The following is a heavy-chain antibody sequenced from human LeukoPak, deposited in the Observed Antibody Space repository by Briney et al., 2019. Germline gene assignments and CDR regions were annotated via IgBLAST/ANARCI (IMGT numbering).Heavy chain of an antibody. CDR2: IKQDGSEK. CDR1: GFTFSSYW. J-gene: IGHJ2*01. Sequence: GGSLRLSCAASGFTFSSYWMSWVRQAPGKGLGWVANIKQDGSEKYYVDSVKGRFTISGDNAKNSLYLQMNSLRAADTAVYYCARGMSTFSSGYVGRNWYFDLWGRGTLVTVSS. CDR3: ARGMSTFSSGYVGRNWYFDL. V-gene: IGHV3-7*03. D-gene: IGHD6-19*01.